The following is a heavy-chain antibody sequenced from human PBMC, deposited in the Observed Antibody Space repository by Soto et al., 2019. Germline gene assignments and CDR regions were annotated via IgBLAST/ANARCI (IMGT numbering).Heavy chain of an antibody. CDR3: ARDLSSDYGMDV. V-gene: IGHV3-66*01. CDR2: IYSGGST. Sequence: EVQLVESGGGLVQPGGSLRLSCAASGFTVSSNYMSWVRQAPGKGLEWVSVIYSGGSTYYADSVKGRFTISRDNYKNTLYLQMNSLRAEDTAVYYCARDLSSDYGMDVWGQGTTVTVSS. CDR1: GFTVSSNY. J-gene: IGHJ6*02.